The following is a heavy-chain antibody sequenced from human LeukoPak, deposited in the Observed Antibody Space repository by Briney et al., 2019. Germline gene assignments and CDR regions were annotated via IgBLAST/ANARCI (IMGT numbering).Heavy chain of an antibody. CDR2: ISPSADRT. V-gene: IGHV3-23*01. D-gene: IGHD3-22*01. Sequence: QAGGSLRLSCAASGFTFSSYAMSWGRQAPGKGLEWVSFISPSADRTSNADSVEGRFTISRDNPRNTLYLQMNSLRDEDTAVYYCAIMHGYYDGSGYWVQWGQGTLVTVSS. CDR3: AIMHGYYDGSGYWVQ. CDR1: GFTFSSYA. J-gene: IGHJ4*02.